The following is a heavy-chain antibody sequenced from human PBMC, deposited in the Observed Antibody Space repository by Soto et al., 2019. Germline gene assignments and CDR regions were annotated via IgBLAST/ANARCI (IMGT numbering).Heavy chain of an antibody. CDR3: ARGLRYSYGYIDY. J-gene: IGHJ4*02. V-gene: IGHV4-34*01. CDR2: INHSGST. D-gene: IGHD5-18*01. Sequence: SETLSLTCAVDGGSFSGYYWTWVRQPPGTGLEWIGEINHSGSTYYNPSLKSRVTISVDTSKNQFSLKLSSVTAADTAVYYCARGLRYSYGYIDYWGQGTLVTVSS. CDR1: GGSFSGYY.